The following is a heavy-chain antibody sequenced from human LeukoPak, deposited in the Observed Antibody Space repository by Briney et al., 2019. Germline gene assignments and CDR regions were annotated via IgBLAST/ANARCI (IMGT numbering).Heavy chain of an antibody. CDR2: INPDGSTT. J-gene: IGHJ5*02. CDR1: GFTFSRYW. Sequence: GGSLRLSCAASGFTFSRYWIHWVRQVPGKGLGWVSRINPDGSTTTYADSVEGRLIISRDNAENTAYLQVNSLRAEDTAMYYCARVLSGSWDWFDPWGQGTLVTVSS. V-gene: IGHV3-74*03. D-gene: IGHD3-22*01. CDR3: ARVLSGSWDWFDP.